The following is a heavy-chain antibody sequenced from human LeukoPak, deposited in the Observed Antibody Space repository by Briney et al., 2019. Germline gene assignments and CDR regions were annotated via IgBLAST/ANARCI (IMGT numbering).Heavy chain of an antibody. J-gene: IGHJ6*03. CDR3: ARHIVGATTVVYYYYYMDV. Sequence: GASVKVSCKASGGTFSSYAISWVRQAPGQGLEWMGGIIPIFGTANYAQKFQGRVTITADKSTSTAYMELSSLRSEDTAVYYCARHIVGATTVVYYYYYMDVWGKGTTVTVSS. CDR1: GGTFSSYA. CDR2: IIPIFGTA. V-gene: IGHV1-69*06. D-gene: IGHD1-26*01.